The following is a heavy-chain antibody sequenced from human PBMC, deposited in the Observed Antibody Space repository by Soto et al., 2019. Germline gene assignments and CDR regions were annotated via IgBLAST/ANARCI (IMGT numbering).Heavy chain of an antibody. D-gene: IGHD4-4*01. V-gene: IGHV3-11*01. CDR2: ISSSGSTI. Sequence: PGGSLRLSCAASGFTFSDYYMSWIRQAPGKGLEWVSYISSSGSTIYYADSVKGRFTISRDNAKNSLYLQMNSLRAEDTAVYYCARGKTKVVRPYWFDPWGQGTLVTVSS. J-gene: IGHJ5*02. CDR3: ARGKTKVVRPYWFDP. CDR1: GFTFSDYY.